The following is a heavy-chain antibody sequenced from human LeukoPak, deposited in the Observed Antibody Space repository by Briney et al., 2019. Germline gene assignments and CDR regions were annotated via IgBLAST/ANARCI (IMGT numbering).Heavy chain of an antibody. CDR1: GDSVSGYY. J-gene: IGHJ5*02. CDR3: ARGGSVAYNCFDP. V-gene: IGHV4-4*07. CDR2: IYTSGTT. Sequence: KPSETLSLTCTVSGDSVSGYYWNWIRQPAGKGLEWLGHIYTSGTTNYNPSLKSRVTISVDTSKNQFSLKLSSVTAADTAVYYCARGGSVAYNCFDPWGQGTLVTVSS. D-gene: IGHD4-23*01.